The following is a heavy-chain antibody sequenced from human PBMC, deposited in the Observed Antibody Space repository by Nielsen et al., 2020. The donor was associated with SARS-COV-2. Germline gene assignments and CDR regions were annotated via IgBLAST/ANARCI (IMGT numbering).Heavy chain of an antibody. J-gene: IGHJ4*02. CDR1: GFTFSSYG. Sequence: GESLKISCAASGFTFSSYGMHWVRQAPGKGLEWVAVIWYDGSNKYYAGSVKGRFTISRDNSKNTLYLQMNSLRAEDTAVYYCAKDVVTYFDYWGQGTLVTVSS. CDR3: AKDVVTYFDY. V-gene: IGHV3-30*02. D-gene: IGHD2-21*02. CDR2: IWYDGSNK.